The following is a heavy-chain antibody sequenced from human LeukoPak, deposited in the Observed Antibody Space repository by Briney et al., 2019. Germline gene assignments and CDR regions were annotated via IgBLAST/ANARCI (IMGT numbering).Heavy chain of an antibody. V-gene: IGHV3-30*02. J-gene: IGHJ4*02. CDR3: AKDLSYGDYVGLDY. D-gene: IGHD4-17*01. CDR2: IRYDGSNK. Sequence: PGGSLRLSCAASGFTFSSYGMHWVRQAPGKGLEWVAFIRYDGSNKYYADSVKGRFTISRDNSKNTLYLQMNSLRAEDTAVYYCAKDLSYGDYVGLDYWGQGTLVTVSS. CDR1: GFTFSSYG.